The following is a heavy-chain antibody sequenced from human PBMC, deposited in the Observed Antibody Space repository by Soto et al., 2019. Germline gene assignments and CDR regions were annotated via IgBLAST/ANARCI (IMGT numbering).Heavy chain of an antibody. CDR2: ISSSSSYI. CDR3: ARVMDSSGFRRGYDSSGYATRSFDY. Sequence: PGGSLRLSCAASGFTFSSYSMNWVRQAPGKGLEWVSSISSSSSYIYYADSVKGRFTISRDNAKNSLYLQMNSLRAEDTAVYYCARVMDSSGFRRGYDSSGYATRSFDYWGQGTLVTVSS. J-gene: IGHJ4*02. CDR1: GFTFSSYS. V-gene: IGHV3-21*01. D-gene: IGHD3-22*01.